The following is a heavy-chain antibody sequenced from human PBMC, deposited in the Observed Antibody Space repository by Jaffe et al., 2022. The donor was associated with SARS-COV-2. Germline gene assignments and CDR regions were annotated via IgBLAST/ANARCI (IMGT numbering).Heavy chain of an antibody. D-gene: IGHD2-21*02. Sequence: EVQLVESGGGLVQPGRSLRLSCAASGFTFDDYAMHWVRQAPGKGLEWVSGISWNSGSIGYADSVKGRFTISRDNAKNSLYLQMNSLRAEDTALYYCAKAMCGGDCPVAFDIWGQGTMVTVSS. CDR2: ISWNSGSI. CDR1: GFTFDDYA. J-gene: IGHJ3*02. CDR3: AKAMCGGDCPVAFDI. V-gene: IGHV3-9*01.